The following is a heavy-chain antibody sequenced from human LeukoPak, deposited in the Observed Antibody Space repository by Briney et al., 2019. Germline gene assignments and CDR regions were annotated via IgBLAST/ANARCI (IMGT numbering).Heavy chain of an antibody. CDR1: GSTFTSYW. D-gene: IGHD6-19*01. Sequence: PGGSLQISCQGSGSTFTSYWIGGVRQLPGKGVEWMGIIYAGDSDTRYSPSFQGQVTISADKSISTAYLQWSSLKASDTAMYYCARLEVAGTYYYYYYGMDVWGQGNTVTVSS. V-gene: IGHV5-51*01. J-gene: IGHJ6*02. CDR2: IYAGDSDT. CDR3: ARLEVAGTYYYYYYGMDV.